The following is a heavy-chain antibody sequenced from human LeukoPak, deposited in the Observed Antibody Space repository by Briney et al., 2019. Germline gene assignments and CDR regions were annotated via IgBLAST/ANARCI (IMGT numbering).Heavy chain of an antibody. J-gene: IGHJ5*02. Sequence: PSETLSLTCAVYGGSFSGYYWSWIRQPPGKGLEWIGEINHSGSTNYNPSLKSRVTISVDTSKNQFSLKLSSVTAADPAVYYCARGTGYHYDYVWGSYRYTCSHPWGQETLVTAPS. CDR1: GGSFSGYY. D-gene: IGHD3-16*02. CDR3: ARGTGYHYDYVWGSYRYTCSHP. CDR2: INHSGST. V-gene: IGHV4-34*01.